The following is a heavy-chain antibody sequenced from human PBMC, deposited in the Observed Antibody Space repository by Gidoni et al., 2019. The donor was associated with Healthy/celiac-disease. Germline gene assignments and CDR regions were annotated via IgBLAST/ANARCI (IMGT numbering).Heavy chain of an antibody. CDR3: ARDFRVEVVFYGMDV. CDR1: GFTFSSYE. D-gene: IGHD2-15*01. Sequence: EVQLVESGGGLVQPGGSLRLSCAASGFTFSSYEMNWVRQAPGKGLEWVSYISSSGSTIYYADSVKGRFTISRDNAKNSLYLQMNSLRAEDTAVYYCARDFRVEVVFYGMDVWGQGTTVTVSS. J-gene: IGHJ6*02. CDR2: ISSSGSTI. V-gene: IGHV3-48*03.